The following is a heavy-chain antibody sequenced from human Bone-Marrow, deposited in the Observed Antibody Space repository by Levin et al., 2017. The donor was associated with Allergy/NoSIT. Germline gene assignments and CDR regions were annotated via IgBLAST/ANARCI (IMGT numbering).Heavy chain of an antibody. D-gene: IGHD2-2*01. CDR3: ARDDTDCSTTSCNYFYFYGVDV. J-gene: IGHJ6*02. CDR1: GFTFSNHG. Sequence: SCMASGFTFSNHGMHWVRQAPGKGLQWVATISRDGSRTYYLDSMKGRVSISRDNARNTVYLEMNGLRRDDTAVYYCARDDTDCSTTSCNYFYFYGVDVWGQGTTVRVSS. V-gene: IGHV3-30*16. CDR2: ISRDGSRT.